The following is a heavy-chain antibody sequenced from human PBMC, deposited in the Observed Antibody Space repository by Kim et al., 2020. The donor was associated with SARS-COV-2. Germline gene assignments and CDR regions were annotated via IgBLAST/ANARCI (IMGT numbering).Heavy chain of an antibody. J-gene: IGHJ6*02. D-gene: IGHD6-25*01. CDR2: VAGGSAGT. CDR1: GFTFSNYA. Sequence: GGSLRLSCAVSGFTFSNYAMSWVRQAPGKGLEWVSAVAGGSAGTYYADSVKARFTISRDNFKSTLYLQMNSLRAEDTAVYYCAKSNSGHYYYGMDVWGQGTTVTVSS. V-gene: IGHV3-23*01. CDR3: AKSNSGHYYYGMDV.